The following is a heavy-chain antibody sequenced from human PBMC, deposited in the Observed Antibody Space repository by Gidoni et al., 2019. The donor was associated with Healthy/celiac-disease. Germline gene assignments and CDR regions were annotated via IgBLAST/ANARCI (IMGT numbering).Heavy chain of an antibody. CDR3: ARHITSTTVTAIDY. CDR1: GGSISSSSYY. J-gene: IGHJ4*02. Sequence: QLQLQESGPGLVKPSETLSLPCTVSGGSISSSSYYWGWIRQPPGKGLEWIGSIYYSGSTYYNPSLKSRVTISVDTSKNQFSLKLSSVTAADTAVYYCARHITSTTVTAIDYWGQGTLVTVSS. V-gene: IGHV4-39*01. D-gene: IGHD4-17*01. CDR2: IYYSGST.